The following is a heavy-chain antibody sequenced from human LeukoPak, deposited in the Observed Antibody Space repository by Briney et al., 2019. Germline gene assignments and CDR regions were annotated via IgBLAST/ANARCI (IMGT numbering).Heavy chain of an antibody. CDR3: ARLTGTTSIDY. CDR2: INHSGST. V-gene: IGHV4-34*01. CDR1: GGSFSGYY. D-gene: IGHD1-20*01. J-gene: IGHJ4*02. Sequence: KPSETLSLTCAVYGGSFSGYYWSWIRQPPGKGLEWIGEINHSGSTNYNPSLKSRVTISVDTSKNQFSLKLSSVTAADAAVYYCARLTGTTSIDYWGQGTLVTVSS.